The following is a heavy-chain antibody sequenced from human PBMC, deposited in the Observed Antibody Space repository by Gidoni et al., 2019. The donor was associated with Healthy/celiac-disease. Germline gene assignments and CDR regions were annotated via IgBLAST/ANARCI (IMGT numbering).Heavy chain of an antibody. V-gene: IGHV5-51*01. CDR1: GYRFTSYW. D-gene: IGHD6-13*01. Sequence: EVQLVQSGAEVNKPGESLKISCKGSGYRFTSYWIGGVRQMPGKGLEWMRIIYPGDSDTRYSPSCQGQVTISADKSISTAYLQWSSLKASDTAMYYCARHVEGAARKYYYYYMDVWGKGTTVTVSS. J-gene: IGHJ6*03. CDR3: ARHVEGAARKYYYYYMDV. CDR2: IYPGDSDT.